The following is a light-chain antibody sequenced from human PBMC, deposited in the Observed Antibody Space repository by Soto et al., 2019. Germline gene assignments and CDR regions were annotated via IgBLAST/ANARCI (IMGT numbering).Light chain of an antibody. J-gene: IGKJ1*01. Sequence: EIVMTQSPATLSLSPGERATLSCRASQSVRSHLAWFQQRPGQAPRLLIFGESTRATGVPARFSGSGSGTEFTLTINSLQSEDFAVYYCQQYNNWPRTFGQGTKVEIK. CDR2: GES. CDR3: QQYNNWPRT. CDR1: QSVRSH. V-gene: IGKV3-15*01.